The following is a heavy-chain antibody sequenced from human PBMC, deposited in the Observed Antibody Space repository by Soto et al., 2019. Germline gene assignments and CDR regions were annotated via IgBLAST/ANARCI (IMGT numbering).Heavy chain of an antibody. V-gene: IGHV4-31*02. Sequence: SEALSLTRIVSGGATRREDFFLSWIRQEPGKGLEWIGYIYYSGNTYYNPTLKSRVTILVDTSKNQFSLKVSSVTAADTAVYYCASLSGRWQSWLDPWGQGTLVTVS. D-gene: IGHD6-25*01. CDR3: ASLSGRWQSWLDP. CDR2: IYYSGNT. CDR1: GGATRREDFF. J-gene: IGHJ5*02.